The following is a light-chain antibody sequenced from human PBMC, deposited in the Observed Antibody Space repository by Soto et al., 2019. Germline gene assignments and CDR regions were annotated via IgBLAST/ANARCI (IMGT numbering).Light chain of an antibody. CDR2: GAS. CDR1: QSVSSNY. CDR3: QQCGSSPLT. Sequence: EIVLTQSPGTLSLSPGERATLSCRASQSVSSNYLAWYQQKPGQAPRLLIYGASSRATGIPDRFSCSGSGTDFTLTISRLEPADFAVYYCQQCGSSPLTFGGGTKVEIK. J-gene: IGKJ4*01. V-gene: IGKV3-20*01.